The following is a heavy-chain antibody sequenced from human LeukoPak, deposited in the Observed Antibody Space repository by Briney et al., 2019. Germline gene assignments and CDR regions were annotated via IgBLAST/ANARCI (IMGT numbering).Heavy chain of an antibody. CDR2: ISSSSSYI. Sequence: SGGSLRLSCAASGFIFSSYSMNWVRLAPGKGLEWVSSISSSSSYIYYADSVKGRFTISRDNAKNSLYLQMNSLRAEDTAVYYCARDPYHYASENWGQGTLVTVSS. CDR1: GFIFSSYS. CDR3: ARDPYHYASEN. J-gene: IGHJ4*02. V-gene: IGHV3-21*01. D-gene: IGHD3-10*01.